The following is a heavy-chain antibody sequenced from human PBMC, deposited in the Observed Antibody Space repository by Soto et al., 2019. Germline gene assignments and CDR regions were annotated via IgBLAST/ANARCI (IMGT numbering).Heavy chain of an antibody. CDR1: GYTFTSYG. D-gene: IGHD1-1*01. CDR3: ARSPWNPFYYYYYMDV. V-gene: IGHV1-18*01. J-gene: IGHJ6*03. Sequence: ASVKVSCKASGYTFTSYGISWVRQAPGQGLEWMGWISAYNGNTKYSQKFQGRVTITRDTSASTAYMELSSLRSEDTAVYYCARSPWNPFYYYYYMDVWGKGTTVTVSS. CDR2: ISAYNGNT.